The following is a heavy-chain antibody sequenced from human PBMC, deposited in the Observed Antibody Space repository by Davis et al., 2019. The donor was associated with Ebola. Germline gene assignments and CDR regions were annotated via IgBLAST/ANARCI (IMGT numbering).Heavy chain of an antibody. D-gene: IGHD3-3*01. V-gene: IGHV4-38-2*02. Sequence: MPSETLSLTCTVSGYSISSGYYWGWVRQPPGQGLEWIGSIYHTGSTYYNPSVKSRVTISVETSKNQFSLNLSSVTAADTAVYFCARRFLEPGAFDIWGQGTMVIVSS. J-gene: IGHJ3*02. CDR2: IYHTGST. CDR3: ARRFLEPGAFDI. CDR1: GYSISSGYY.